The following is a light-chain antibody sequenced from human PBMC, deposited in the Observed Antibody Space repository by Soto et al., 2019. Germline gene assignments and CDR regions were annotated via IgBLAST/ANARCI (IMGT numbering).Light chain of an antibody. V-gene: IGKV1-39*01. Sequence: DFQMTQSPSSLSASIGDRVTITCRASQSIRTYLNWYQQKPGKAPQLLIYAASRLQSGVPSRFSGSGSGTDFTLTIRSLQPEDFATYYCEQSYSTMATFGQGTKVDSK. CDR2: AAS. CDR3: EQSYSTMAT. J-gene: IGKJ1*01. CDR1: QSIRTY.